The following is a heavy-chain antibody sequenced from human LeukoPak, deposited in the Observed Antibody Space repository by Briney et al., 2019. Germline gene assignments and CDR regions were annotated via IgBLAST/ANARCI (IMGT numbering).Heavy chain of an antibody. CDR3: AKDLDYYDSSGYLDAFDI. CDR2: ISGSGGST. CDR1: GFTFSSYA. J-gene: IGHJ3*02. Sequence: GGSLRLSCAASGFTFSSYAMSWVRQAPGKGLEWVSAISGSGGSTYYADSVKGRFTISSDNSKNTLYLQMNSLRAEDTAVYYCAKDLDYYDSSGYLDAFDIWGQGTMVTVSS. V-gene: IGHV3-23*01. D-gene: IGHD3-22*01.